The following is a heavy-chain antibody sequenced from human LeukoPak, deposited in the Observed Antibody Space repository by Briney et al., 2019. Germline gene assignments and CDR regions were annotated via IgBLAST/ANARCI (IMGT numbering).Heavy chain of an antibody. D-gene: IGHD4-17*01. V-gene: IGHV3-30*18. Sequence: GGSLRLSCAASGFTFSSYGMHWVRQAPGKGLEWVAVISYDGSNKYYADSVKGRFTISRDNSKNTLYLQMNSLRAEDTAVYYCAKEGDYYGDLLYDYWGQGTLVTVSS. CDR2: ISYDGSNK. CDR3: AKEGDYYGDLLYDY. J-gene: IGHJ4*02. CDR1: GFTFSSYG.